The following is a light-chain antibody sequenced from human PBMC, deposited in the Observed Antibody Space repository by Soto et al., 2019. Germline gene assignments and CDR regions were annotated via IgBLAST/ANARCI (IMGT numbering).Light chain of an antibody. CDR3: QQYNTYST. V-gene: IGKV1-5*01. Sequence: DMKMTPSPSTVRASVGGRVSMTRRASQSISRWLAWYQQKPGKAPKALIYDASTLRSGVPSRFSGGGSGKEFTLTISSLQPDDFATYYCQQYNTYSTFGQGTRLEI. CDR2: DAS. J-gene: IGKJ5*01. CDR1: QSISRW.